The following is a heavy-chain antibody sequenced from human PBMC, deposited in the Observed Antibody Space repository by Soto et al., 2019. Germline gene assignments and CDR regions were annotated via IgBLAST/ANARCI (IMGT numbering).Heavy chain of an antibody. J-gene: IGHJ6*02. Sequence: SETLSLTCTVSGGSISGYYWSWIRQPPGKGLEWIGYIYYSGSTNYNPSLKSRVTISVDTSKKQLSLKLRSVTAADTAVYYCAKTRGVWGGMDVWGQGTTVTVSS. CDR3: AKTRGVWGGMDV. CDR1: GGSISGYY. V-gene: IGHV4-59*01. D-gene: IGHD7-27*01. CDR2: IYYSGST.